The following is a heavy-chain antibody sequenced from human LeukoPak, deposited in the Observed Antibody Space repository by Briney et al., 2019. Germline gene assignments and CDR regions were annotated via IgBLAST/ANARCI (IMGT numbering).Heavy chain of an antibody. CDR2: ISGYNGNK. CDR1: GYTFDSLG. J-gene: IGHJ1*01. Sequence: ASVKVSCKVSGYTFDSLGITWVRQAPGQGLEWVGWISGYNGNKKYDQKVQGRVALTTETSTRTAYMELRSLRSDDTAVYYCARSRTASAAEYFQYWGQGTLVTVSS. V-gene: IGHV1-18*01. CDR3: ARSRTASAAEYFQY. D-gene: IGHD1/OR15-1a*01.